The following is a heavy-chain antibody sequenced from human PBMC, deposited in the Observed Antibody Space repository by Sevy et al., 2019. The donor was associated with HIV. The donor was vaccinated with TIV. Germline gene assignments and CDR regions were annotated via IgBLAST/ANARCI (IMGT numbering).Heavy chain of an antibody. V-gene: IGHV3-23*01. Sequence: GGSLRLSCAASGFTFKNYAMNWVRQTPGKGLEWVSGISGGGGSRYHAGSLKGRFAMSRDNSRNTLYLQMNSLRVEDTAIYYCAKTGEEDRLLYGSNFDSWGQGTLVTVSS. CDR1: GFTFKNYA. D-gene: IGHD2-2*02. CDR3: AKTGEEDRLLYGSNFDS. CDR2: ISGGGGSR. J-gene: IGHJ4*02.